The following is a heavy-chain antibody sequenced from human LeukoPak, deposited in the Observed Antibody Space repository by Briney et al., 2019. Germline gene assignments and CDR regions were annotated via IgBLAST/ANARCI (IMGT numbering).Heavy chain of an antibody. V-gene: IGHV1-2*02. D-gene: IGHD1-1*01. CDR3: ARNAPLPTTGTTRGAKVRNWFDP. J-gene: IGHJ5*02. Sequence: ASVKVSCKASGYTFSGYYMHWVRQAPGQGLEWMGWINPNSGGTNYAQKFQGRVTITRDTSISTAYMDLTRLTSDDTAVYYCARNAPLPTTGTTRGAKVRNWFDPWGQGTLVTVSS. CDR1: GYTFSGYY. CDR2: INPNSGGT.